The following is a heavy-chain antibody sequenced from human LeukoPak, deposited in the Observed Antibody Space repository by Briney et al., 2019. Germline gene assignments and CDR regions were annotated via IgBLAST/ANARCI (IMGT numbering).Heavy chain of an antibody. Sequence: GMSLRLSCAASGFGFDDYAMHWVRQAPGKGLEWVSGISWNSGSIGYADSVKGRFTISRDNAKNSLYLQMNSLRAEDTALYYCAKAGVAGCSGGSCYFDYWGQGTLVTVSS. CDR2: ISWNSGSI. CDR3: AKAGVAGCSGGSCYFDY. CDR1: GFGFDDYA. V-gene: IGHV3-9*01. J-gene: IGHJ4*02. D-gene: IGHD2-15*01.